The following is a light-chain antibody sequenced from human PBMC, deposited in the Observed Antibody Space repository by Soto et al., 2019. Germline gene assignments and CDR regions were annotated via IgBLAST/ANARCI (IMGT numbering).Light chain of an antibody. Sequence: EIVMTQSPATLSVSPGERVSLSCRASESVSRNLAWYQQKPGQAPRLLMYGASTRATGIPARFSGSGSGTEFTLTISSLQSEDFAVYYCQQYDDWPPWTFGQGTKVDIK. CDR1: ESVSRN. CDR2: GAS. V-gene: IGKV3-15*01. CDR3: QQYDDWPPWT. J-gene: IGKJ1*01.